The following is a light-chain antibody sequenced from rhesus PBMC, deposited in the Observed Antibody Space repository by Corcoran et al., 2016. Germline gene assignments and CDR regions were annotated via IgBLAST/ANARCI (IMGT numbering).Light chain of an antibody. CDR2: QVS. J-gene: IGKJ2*01. CDR3: MPSTHLPS. CDR1: QSLLHSDGKTY. V-gene: IGKV2S8*01. Sequence: DVVMTQSPLSLPITPGQPASISCRSSQSLLHSDGKTYLNWLHQKPGQPPRRLVFQVSNREAGVPDRFSGSAAGTDFTLKNSSMEDEDIGVYYCMPSTHLPSFGQGTKVEIK.